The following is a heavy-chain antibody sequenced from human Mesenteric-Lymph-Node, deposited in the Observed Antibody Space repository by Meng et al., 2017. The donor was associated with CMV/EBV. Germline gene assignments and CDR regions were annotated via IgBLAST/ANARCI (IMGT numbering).Heavy chain of an antibody. CDR1: GFIFSDYY. D-gene: IGHD1-26*01. V-gene: IGHV3-11*04. CDR2: ISSSGSTI. J-gene: IGHJ4*02. Sequence: GGSLRLSCAASGFIFSDYYMIWIRQAPGKGLEWVSYISSSGSTIYYADSVQGRFTISRDNAKNSLYLQMSSLRAEDTAVYYCARDLLGGSYGILDYWGQGTLVTVSS. CDR3: ARDLLGGSYGILDY.